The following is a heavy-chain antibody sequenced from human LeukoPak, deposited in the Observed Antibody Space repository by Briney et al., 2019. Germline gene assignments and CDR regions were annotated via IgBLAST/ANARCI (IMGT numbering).Heavy chain of an antibody. V-gene: IGHV1-46*01. CDR2: INPSGGST. J-gene: IGHJ6*04. D-gene: IGHD6-13*01. CDR1: GYTFTSYY. CDR3: ARDVNRYSSSWSWLGNYYYYYGMDV. Sequence: ASVKVSCKASGYTFTSYYMHWVRQAPGQGLEWMGIINPSGGSTSYAQKFQGRVTMTRDTSTSTVYMELSSLRSEDTAVYYCARDVNRYSSSWSWLGNYYYYYGMDVWGKGTTVTVSS.